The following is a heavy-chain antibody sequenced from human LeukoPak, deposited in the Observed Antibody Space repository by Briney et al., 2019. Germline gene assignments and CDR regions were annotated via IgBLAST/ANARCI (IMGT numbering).Heavy chain of an antibody. Sequence: PGGSLRLSCAASGFTFSSYSMNWVRQAPWKGLEWVSSISSSSSYIYYADSVKGRFTISRDNAKNSLYLQMNSLRAEDTAVYYCAKDQNIYDILTGLFDYWGQGTLVTVSS. V-gene: IGHV3-21*01. CDR3: AKDQNIYDILTGLFDY. CDR2: ISSSSSYI. CDR1: GFTFSSYS. J-gene: IGHJ4*02. D-gene: IGHD3-9*01.